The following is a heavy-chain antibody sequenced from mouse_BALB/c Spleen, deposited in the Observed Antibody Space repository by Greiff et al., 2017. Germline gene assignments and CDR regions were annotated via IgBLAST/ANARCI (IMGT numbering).Heavy chain of an antibody. D-gene: IGHD2-10*01. J-gene: IGHJ3*01. CDR2: IDPSDSET. CDR3: ASAYYGNYVAAY. CDR1: GYSFTSYW. V-gene: IGHV1-74*01. Sequence: VQLQQSGPQLVRPGASVKISCKASGYSFTSYWMHWVKQRPGQGLEWIGMIDPSDSETRLNQKFKDKATLTVDKSSSTAYMQLSSPTSEDSAVYYCASAYYGNYVAAYWGQGTLVTVSA.